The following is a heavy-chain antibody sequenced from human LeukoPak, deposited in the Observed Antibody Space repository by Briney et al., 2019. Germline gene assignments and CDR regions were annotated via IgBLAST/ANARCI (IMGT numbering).Heavy chain of an antibody. CDR3: ARDSVGATGGY. D-gene: IGHD1-26*01. Sequence: SVKVSCKASGGTFSSYAISWVRQAPGQGRGWMGGIIPIFGTANYAQKFQGRVTITADKSTGTAYMELSSLRSEDTAVYYCARDSVGATGGYWGQGTLVTVSS. CDR1: GGTFSSYA. J-gene: IGHJ4*02. CDR2: IIPIFGTA. V-gene: IGHV1-69*06.